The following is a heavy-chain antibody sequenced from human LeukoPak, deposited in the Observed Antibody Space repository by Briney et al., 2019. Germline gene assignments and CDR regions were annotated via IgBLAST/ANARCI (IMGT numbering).Heavy chain of an antibody. CDR1: GFTFSNYW. J-gene: IGHJ6*03. V-gene: IGHV3-7*01. D-gene: IGHD3-9*01. CDR3: ARESRGYDILTGKYHRGYYSYYMDV. CDR2: IKQDGSEK. Sequence: PGGSLRLSCAASGFTFSNYWMSWVRQAPGKGLEWVANIKQDGSEKYYVDSVKGRFTISRDNAKNSLYLQMNSLRAEDTAVYYCARESRGYDILTGKYHRGYYSYYMDVWGKGTTVTVSS.